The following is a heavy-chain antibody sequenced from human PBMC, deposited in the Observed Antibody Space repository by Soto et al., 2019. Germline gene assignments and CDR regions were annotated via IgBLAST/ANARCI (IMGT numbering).Heavy chain of an antibody. V-gene: IGHV4-59*01. Sequence: SETLSLTCTVSGASISSYFWSWIRQSPGKGLEWIGYIYYSGDTNYNPSLKSRITIPADTSKNQFSLKLSSVTAADTAVYYCARDVAYDSSGYYHKFDYWGQGTLVTVSS. D-gene: IGHD3-22*01. J-gene: IGHJ4*02. CDR2: IYYSGDT. CDR3: ARDVAYDSSGYYHKFDY. CDR1: GASISSYF.